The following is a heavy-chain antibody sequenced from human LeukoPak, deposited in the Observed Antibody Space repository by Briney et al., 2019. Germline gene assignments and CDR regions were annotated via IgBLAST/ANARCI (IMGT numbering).Heavy chain of an antibody. Sequence: PGGSLRLSCAASGFTVSSNYMSWARQAPGKGLEWVSVIYSGGSTYYADSVKGRFTISRDNSKNTLYLQMNSLRAEDTAVYYCARGTTVVTSRGDAFDIWGQGTMVTVSS. CDR1: GFTVSSNY. J-gene: IGHJ3*02. CDR2: IYSGGST. CDR3: ARGTTVVTSRGDAFDI. D-gene: IGHD4-23*01. V-gene: IGHV3-66*01.